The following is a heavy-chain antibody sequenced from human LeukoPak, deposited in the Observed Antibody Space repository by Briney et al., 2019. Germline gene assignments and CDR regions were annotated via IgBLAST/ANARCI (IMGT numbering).Heavy chain of an antibody. CDR2: IYYSGST. CDR3: ARGARGVP. J-gene: IGHJ5*02. CDR1: AGSISSYY. V-gene: IGHV4-59*01. D-gene: IGHD3-10*01. Sequence: PSETLSLTRTVSAGSISSYYWSWIRQPQGKGLEWIGYIYYSGSTNYNPSLKSRVTISVDTSKNQFSLKLSSVTAADTAVYYCARGARGVPWGQGTLVTVSS.